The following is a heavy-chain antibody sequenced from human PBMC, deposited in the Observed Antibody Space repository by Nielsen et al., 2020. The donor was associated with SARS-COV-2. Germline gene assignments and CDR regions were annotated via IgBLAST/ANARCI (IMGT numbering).Heavy chain of an antibody. V-gene: IGHV3-48*03. D-gene: IGHD3-22*01. CDR3: ARDAYYYDSSDHYYYYGMDV. J-gene: IGHJ6*02. Sequence: VRQAPGKGREWGSYISSSGSTIYYADSVKGRFTISRDNAKNSLYLQMNGLRAEDTAVYYCARDAYYYDSSDHYYYYGMDVWGQGTTVTVSS. CDR2: ISSSGSTI.